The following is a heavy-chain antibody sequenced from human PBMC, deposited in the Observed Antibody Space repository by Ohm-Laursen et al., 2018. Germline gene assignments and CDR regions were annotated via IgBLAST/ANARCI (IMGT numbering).Heavy chain of an antibody. CDR3: AKIPMTYYYYYGMDV. CDR1: GFTFSSYG. J-gene: IGHJ6*02. CDR2: ISYDGSNK. D-gene: IGHD3-22*01. V-gene: IGHV3-30*18. Sequence: SLRLSCAASGFTFSSYGMHWVRQAPGKGLEWVAVISYDGSNKYYADSVKGRFTISRDNSKNTLYLQMNSLRAEDTAVYYCAKIPMTYYYYYGMDVWGQGTTVTVSS.